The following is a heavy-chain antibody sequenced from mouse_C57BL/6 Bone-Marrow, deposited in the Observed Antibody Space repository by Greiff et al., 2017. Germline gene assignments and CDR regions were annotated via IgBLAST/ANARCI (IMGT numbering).Heavy chain of an antibody. Sequence: QVQLKQPGAELVKPGASVKVSCKASGYTFTSYWMHWVKQRPGHGLEWIGRIHPSDSDTNYNQKFKGKATLTVDKSSSTAYMQLSSLTSEYSAVYYCAMRGYYGIAMDYWGQGTSVTVSS. CDR2: IHPSDSDT. CDR1: GYTFTSYW. CDR3: AMRGYYGIAMDY. V-gene: IGHV1-74*01. D-gene: IGHD1-1*01. J-gene: IGHJ4*01.